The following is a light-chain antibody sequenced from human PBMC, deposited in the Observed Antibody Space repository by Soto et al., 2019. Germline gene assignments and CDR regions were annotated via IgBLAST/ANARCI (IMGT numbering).Light chain of an antibody. CDR2: GAS. Sequence: EIVLTQSPATLSLSPGARATLSCRASQSISSHLAWYQQKPGQAPRLLIYGASNRATGIPARFSGSGSGTDFTLTISSLEPEDFAVYYCQQRINWPLTFGGGTKVEIK. CDR3: QQRINWPLT. V-gene: IGKV3-11*01. CDR1: QSISSH. J-gene: IGKJ4*01.